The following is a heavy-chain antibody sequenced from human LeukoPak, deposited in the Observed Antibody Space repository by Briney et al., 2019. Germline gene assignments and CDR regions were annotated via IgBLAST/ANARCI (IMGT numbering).Heavy chain of an antibody. V-gene: IGHV3-21*01. D-gene: IGHD3/OR15-3a*01. CDR2: ISSXXXXI. CDR1: XXXXXXXX. Sequence: PGGSLRLSCAAXXXXXXXXXXXXXXXXPXXGLXXVXSISSXXXXIYYADSVKGRFAISRDNSQNTLYLQLNSLRAEDTAVYYCARDWTLNYWGQGTLVTVSS. CDR3: ARDWTLNY. J-gene: IGHJ4*02.